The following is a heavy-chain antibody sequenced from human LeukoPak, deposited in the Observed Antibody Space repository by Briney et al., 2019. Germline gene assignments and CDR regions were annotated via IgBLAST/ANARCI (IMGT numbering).Heavy chain of an antibody. V-gene: IGHV4-4*07. CDR2: LHISGNT. D-gene: IGHD1-26*01. J-gene: IGHJ4*02. Sequence: SETLSLTCTVSGGSISANHWAWIRQPAGKGLEWIGRLHISGNTNYNPSLKSRVTISLDTSKNQFSLRMTSATAADTAVYFCARDPLRSSFDLWGQGTLVSVSS. CDR1: GGSISANH. CDR3: ARDPLRSSFDL.